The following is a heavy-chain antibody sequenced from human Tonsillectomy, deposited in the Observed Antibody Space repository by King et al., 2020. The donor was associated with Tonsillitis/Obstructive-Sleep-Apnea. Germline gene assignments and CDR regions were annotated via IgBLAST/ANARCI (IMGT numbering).Heavy chain of an antibody. CDR1: GYTFMRYA. CDR3: ARDKGTYYSGVYKDYFYYMDV. Sequence: QLVQSGAEVKKPGASVKVSCNAMGYTFMRYAMHWVRQATGQGLEWMVCSYSGNGNTRYPQSFKDRITIKREKSARIAYMELRSLTSEDTGVYYCARDKGTYYSGVYKDYFYYMDVWGKGTTVTVSS. CDR2: SYSGNGNT. J-gene: IGHJ6*03. V-gene: IGHV1-3*02. D-gene: IGHD3-10*01.